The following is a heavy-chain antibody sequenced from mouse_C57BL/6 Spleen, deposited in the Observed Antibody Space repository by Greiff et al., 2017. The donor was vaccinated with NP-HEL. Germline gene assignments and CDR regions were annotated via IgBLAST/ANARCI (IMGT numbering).Heavy chain of an antibody. D-gene: IGHD1-1*01. V-gene: IGHV1-81*01. CDR2: IYPRSGNT. Sequence: VKVVESGAELARPGASVKLSCKASGYTFTSYGISWVKQRTGQGLEWIGEIYPRSGNTYYNEKFKGKATLTADKSSSTAYMELRSLTSEDSAVYFCAREGTTVVAKTYFDYWGQGTTLTVSS. CDR1: GYTFTSYG. CDR3: AREGTTVVAKTYFDY. J-gene: IGHJ2*01.